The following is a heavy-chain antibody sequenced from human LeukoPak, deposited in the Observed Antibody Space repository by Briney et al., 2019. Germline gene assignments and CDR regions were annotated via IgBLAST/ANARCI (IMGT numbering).Heavy chain of an antibody. D-gene: IGHD6-13*01. CDR3: ARFLYSSSYAFDI. CDR2: IYYSGST. CDR1: GGSISSYY. Sequence: SETLSLTCTVSGGSISSYYWCWIRQPPGKGLEWIGYIYYSGSTNYNPSLKSRVTISVDASKNQFSLKLSSVTAADTAVYYCARFLYSSSYAFDIWGQGTMVTVSS. V-gene: IGHV4-59*01. J-gene: IGHJ3*02.